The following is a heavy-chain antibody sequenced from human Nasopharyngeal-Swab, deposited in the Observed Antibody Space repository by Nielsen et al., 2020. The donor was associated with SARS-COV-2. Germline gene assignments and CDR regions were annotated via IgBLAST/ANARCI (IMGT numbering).Heavy chain of an antibody. CDR1: GYTFTSYG. V-gene: IGHV1-18*04. CDR2: ISAYNGNT. D-gene: IGHD6-13*01. CDR3: AAVRYSSSWYDIDY. J-gene: IGHJ4*02. Sequence: ASVKVSCKASGYTFTSYGISWVRQAPGQGLEWMGWISAYNGNTNYAQKLQGRVTMTTDTSTSTAYMELRSLRSDDTAVYYCAAVRYSSSWYDIDYWGQGTLVTVSS.